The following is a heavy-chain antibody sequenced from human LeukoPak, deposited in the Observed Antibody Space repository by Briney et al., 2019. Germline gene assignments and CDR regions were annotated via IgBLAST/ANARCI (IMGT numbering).Heavy chain of an antibody. J-gene: IGHJ6*02. CDR2: INPNSGGT. Sequence: VASVKVSCKASGYTFTGYYMHWVRQAPGQGLEWMGWINPNSGGTNYAQKFQGWVTMTRDTSISTAYMELSRLRSDDTAVYYCARGGRGIRFLEWYTPSDYYYYGMDVWGQGTTVTVSS. D-gene: IGHD3-3*01. V-gene: IGHV1-2*04. CDR3: ARGGRGIRFLEWYTPSDYYYYGMDV. CDR1: GYTFTGYY.